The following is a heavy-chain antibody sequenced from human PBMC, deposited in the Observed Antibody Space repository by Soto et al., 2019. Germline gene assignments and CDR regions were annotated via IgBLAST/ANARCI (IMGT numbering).Heavy chain of an antibody. Sequence: LSLTCSVSGVSISSYFWTWIRQPPGRGLEWIGYTYHRGSTNYSPSLKSRVAISLDTSENQFSLKVTSVTAADTAVYYCARIGGYHGPLDYWGQGTPVTVSS. D-gene: IGHD3-16*02. V-gene: IGHV4-59*01. CDR1: GVSISSYF. CDR3: ARIGGYHGPLDY. CDR2: TYHRGST. J-gene: IGHJ4*02.